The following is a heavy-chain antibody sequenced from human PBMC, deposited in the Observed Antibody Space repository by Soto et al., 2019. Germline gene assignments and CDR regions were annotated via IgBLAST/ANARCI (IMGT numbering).Heavy chain of an antibody. CDR1: GFTFSSYS. J-gene: IGHJ3*02. V-gene: IGHV3-21*01. Sequence: PGGSLRLSCAASGFTFSSYSMNWVRQAPGKGLEWVSSISSSSSYIYYADSVKGRFTISRDNAKNSLYLQMNSLRAEDTAVYYCARKEYQLLNAFDIWRQGTMVTVSS. CDR2: ISSSSSYI. D-gene: IGHD2-2*01. CDR3: ARKEYQLLNAFDI.